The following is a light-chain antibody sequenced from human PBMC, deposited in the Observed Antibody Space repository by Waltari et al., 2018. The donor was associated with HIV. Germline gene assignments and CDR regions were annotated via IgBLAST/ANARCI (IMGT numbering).Light chain of an antibody. CDR2: KDN. V-gene: IGLV3-25*03. CDR3: QSAGSGGTSVV. J-gene: IGLJ2*01. Sequence: SNELTQPPSVSVSPGQTARIACYGNELTSLSFHWYQRKEGQAPVLVMCKDNERPLGISERISGSRSGATVTLTISEVHAEDEADYYCQSAGSGGTSVVFGSGTKLTV. CDR1: ELTSLS.